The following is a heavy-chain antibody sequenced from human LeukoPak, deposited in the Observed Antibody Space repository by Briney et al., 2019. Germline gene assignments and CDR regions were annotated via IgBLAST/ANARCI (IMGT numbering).Heavy chain of an antibody. CDR3: AKLGSYGSGSYPNWFDP. V-gene: IGHV3-23*01. D-gene: IGHD3-10*01. Sequence: PGGSLRLSCAASGFTFSSYAMSWVRQAPGKGLEWVSTISGSGGSTYYADSVKGRFTISRDNSKNTLYLQVNSLRAEDTAVYYCAKLGSYGSGSYPNWFDPWGQETLVTVSS. CDR2: ISGSGGST. CDR1: GFTFSSYA. J-gene: IGHJ5*02.